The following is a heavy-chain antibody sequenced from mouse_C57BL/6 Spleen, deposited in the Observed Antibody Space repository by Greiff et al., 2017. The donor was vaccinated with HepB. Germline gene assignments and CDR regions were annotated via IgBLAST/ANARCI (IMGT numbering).Heavy chain of an antibody. Sequence: EVKLVESGPELVKPGASVKISCKASGYSFTDYNMNWVKQSNGKSLEWIGVINPNYGTTSYNQKFKGKATLTVDQSSSTAYMQLNSLTSEDSAVYYCAPYYSKGYYFDYWGQGTTLTVSS. J-gene: IGHJ2*01. CDR1: GYSFTDYN. CDR3: APYYSKGYYFDY. CDR2: INPNYGTT. D-gene: IGHD2-5*01. V-gene: IGHV1-39*01.